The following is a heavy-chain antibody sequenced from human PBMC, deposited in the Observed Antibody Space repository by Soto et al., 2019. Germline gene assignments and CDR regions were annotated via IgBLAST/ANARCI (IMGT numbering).Heavy chain of an antibody. V-gene: IGHV3-74*01. CDR2: INAEGSYT. Sequence: EVQLVESGRGLVQPGGSLRLSCAVSGFTFSNFWMHWVRQAPGKGLVWVSHINAEGSYTSYADSVKGRFTISRDNAKNTVYLQMNSLRADDTAVYYCARDRGTYALDVWGQGTTVTVSS. CDR1: GFTFSNFW. CDR3: ARDRGTYALDV. D-gene: IGHD3-10*01. J-gene: IGHJ6*02.